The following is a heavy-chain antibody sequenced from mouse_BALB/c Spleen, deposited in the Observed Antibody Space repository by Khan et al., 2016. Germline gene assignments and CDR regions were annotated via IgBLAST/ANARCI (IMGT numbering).Heavy chain of an antibody. CDR3: AGGNYDYFDY. CDR1: GYSITSDYA. J-gene: IGHJ2*01. Sequence: EVKLLESGPGLVKPSQSLSLTCTVTGYSITSDYAWNWIRQFPGNKLEWMGYISYSGSTSYNPSLKSRISITRDTSKNQFFLQLNSVTTEDTATYYCAGGNYDYFDYWGQGTTLTVSS. V-gene: IGHV3-2*02. D-gene: IGHD2-1*01. CDR2: ISYSGST.